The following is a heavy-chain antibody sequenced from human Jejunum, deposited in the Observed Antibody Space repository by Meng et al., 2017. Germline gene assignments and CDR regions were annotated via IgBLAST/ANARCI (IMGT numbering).Heavy chain of an antibody. CDR2: ITSDGSRT. D-gene: IGHD2-2*01. Sequence: QLGYVVGGLDQSGASLRRCSAASVFTINSYMQHWVRPAGEEGLVLVSRITSDGSRTMYPDFVKGRFIISRDNAKNSLFLQINRLSAEDTAMYYCARDQDGAGGTIDHWGQGTLVTVSS. CDR1: VFTINSYM. V-gene: IGHV3-74*03. CDR3: ARDQDGAGGTIDH. J-gene: IGHJ4*02.